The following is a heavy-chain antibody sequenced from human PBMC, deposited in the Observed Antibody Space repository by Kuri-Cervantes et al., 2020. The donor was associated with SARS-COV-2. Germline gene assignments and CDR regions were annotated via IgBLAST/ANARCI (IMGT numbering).Heavy chain of an antibody. CDR1: GGSISSGGYS. CDR3: ASGYDFWSGYYMSYYYYGMDV. Sequence: SETLSLTCAVSGGSISSGGYSWSWIRQPPGKGLEWIGYIYHSGSTYYNPSLKSRVTISVDRSKNQFSLKLSSVTAADTAVYYCASGYDFWSGYYMSYYYYGMDVWGQGTTVTVSS. V-gene: IGHV4-30-2*01. J-gene: IGHJ6*02. D-gene: IGHD3-3*01. CDR2: IYHSGST.